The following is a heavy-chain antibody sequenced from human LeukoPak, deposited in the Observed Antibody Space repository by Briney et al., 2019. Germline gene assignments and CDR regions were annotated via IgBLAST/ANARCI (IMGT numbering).Heavy chain of an antibody. J-gene: IGHJ4*02. D-gene: IGHD3-10*01. CDR1: GFTFSSYE. CDR2: ISSSGSTI. V-gene: IGHV3-48*03. Sequence: GSLRLSCAASGFTFSSYEMNWVRQAPGKGLEWVSYISSSGSTIYYADSVKGRFTISRDNAKNSLYLQMNSLRAEDTAVYYCASKTWFGELLGWYFDYWGQGTLVTVSS. CDR3: ASKTWFGELLGWYFDY.